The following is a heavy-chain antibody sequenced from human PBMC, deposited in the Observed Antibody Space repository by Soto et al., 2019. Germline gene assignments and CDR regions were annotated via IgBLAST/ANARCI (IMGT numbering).Heavy chain of an antibody. V-gene: IGHV3-33*01. J-gene: IGHJ4*02. CDR2: IWYDGSNK. CDR1: GFTFSSYG. CDR3: ATAVSSRNGDY. D-gene: IGHD6-13*01. Sequence: QVQLVESGGGVVQPGRSLRLSCAASGFTFSSYGMHWVRQAPGKGLEWVAVIWYDGSNKYYADSVKGRFTISKDNSKNTMYLQMNSLRAEDTAVYSCATAVSSRNGDYWGQGTLVTVSS.